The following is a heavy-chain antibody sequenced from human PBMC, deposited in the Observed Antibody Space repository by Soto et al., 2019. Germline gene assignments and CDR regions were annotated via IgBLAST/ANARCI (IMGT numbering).Heavy chain of an antibody. Sequence: PSETLSLTCTVSGGSISSSSYYWGWIRQPPGKGLEWIGSIYYSGSTYYNPSLKSHVTISVDTSKIQFSLKLSSVTAADTAVSYCASQSITMVRGVIVVWFDPWGQGTLGTVSS. CDR3: ASQSITMVRGVIVVWFDP. CDR2: IYYSGST. J-gene: IGHJ5*02. CDR1: GGSISSSSYY. V-gene: IGHV4-39*01. D-gene: IGHD3-10*01.